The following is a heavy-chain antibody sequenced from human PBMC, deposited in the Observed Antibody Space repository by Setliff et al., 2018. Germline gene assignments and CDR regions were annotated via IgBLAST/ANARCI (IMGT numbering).Heavy chain of an antibody. CDR3: ARDHSGWYGGAFDI. V-gene: IGHV2-26*01. J-gene: IGHJ3*02. Sequence: ETLTLTCTVSGFSLSNARLGVSWIRQPPGKALEWLAHIFSSDQISYSTSLRSRLTISKDTSKSQVVLMMTNMDPVDTATYYCARDHSGWYGGAFDIWGQGTMVTVSS. D-gene: IGHD6-19*01. CDR1: GFSLSNARLG. CDR2: IFSSDQI.